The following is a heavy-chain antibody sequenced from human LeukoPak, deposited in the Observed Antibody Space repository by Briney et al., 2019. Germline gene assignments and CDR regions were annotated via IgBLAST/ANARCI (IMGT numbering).Heavy chain of an antibody. CDR2: INRNSGGA. D-gene: IGHD3/OR15-3a*01. Sequence: ASVKVSSKASRYTLSGYYMHCVPQAPGQGLEWMGWINRNSGGANYAQKFQGRVTMTGDASISTAYMELSRLTSDDTAVYYCATESGDHVFWIWGQGTMVTVSS. CDR3: ATESGDHVFWI. J-gene: IGHJ3*02. V-gene: IGHV1-2*02. CDR1: RYTLSGYY.